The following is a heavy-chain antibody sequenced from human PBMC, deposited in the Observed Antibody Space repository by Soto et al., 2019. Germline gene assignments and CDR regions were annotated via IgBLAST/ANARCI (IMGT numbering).Heavy chain of an antibody. CDR2: ISGSGGST. D-gene: IGHD3-10*01. Sequence: EVQLLESGGGLVQPGGSLRLSCAASGLTFSSYAMSWVRQAPGKGLEWVSVISGSGGSTYSADSVKGRFTISRDNSKNTLYLHMNSLRAEDTAVYYCAKDQGSGFLTYYYGMDVWGQGTTVTVSS. J-gene: IGHJ6*02. CDR3: AKDQGSGFLTYYYGMDV. CDR1: GLTFSSYA. V-gene: IGHV3-23*01.